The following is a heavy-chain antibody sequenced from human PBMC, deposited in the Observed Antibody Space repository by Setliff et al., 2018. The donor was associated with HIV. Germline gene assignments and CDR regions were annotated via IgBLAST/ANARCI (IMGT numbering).Heavy chain of an antibody. V-gene: IGHV4-39*01. CDR1: GGSISSGSYY. CDR3: ARVGSDSSGYGFDY. CDR2: IYYSGNT. J-gene: IGHJ4*02. D-gene: IGHD3-22*01. Sequence: SETLSLTCTVSGGSISSGSYYWGWIRQPPGKGLEWIGSIYYSGNTYCKPSLKSRITISVDTSKNQFSLKLSSVTAADTAVYYCARVGSDSSGYGFDYWGQGTLVTVSS.